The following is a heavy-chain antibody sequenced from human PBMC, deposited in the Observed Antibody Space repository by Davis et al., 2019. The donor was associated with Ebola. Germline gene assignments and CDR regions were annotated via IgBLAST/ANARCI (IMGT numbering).Heavy chain of an antibody. CDR3: ARQVAGMWFDP. J-gene: IGHJ5*02. V-gene: IGHV1-46*01. CDR2: INPSGGST. Sequence: ASVKVSCKASGGTFTSYDINWVRQAPGQGLEWMGIINPSGGSTSYAQKFQGRVTMTRDTSTSTVYMELSSLRSDDTAVYYCARQVAGMWFDPWGQGTLVTVSS. CDR1: GGTFTSYD. D-gene: IGHD6-19*01.